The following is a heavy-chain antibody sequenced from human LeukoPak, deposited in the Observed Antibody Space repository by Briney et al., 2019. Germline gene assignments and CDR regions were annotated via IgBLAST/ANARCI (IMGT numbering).Heavy chain of an antibody. D-gene: IGHD3-22*01. CDR2: IYPGDSDT. CDR1: GYSFTSYW. V-gene: IGHV5-51*01. CDR3: ARVFTQSLYYYDSSGYLLDY. J-gene: IGHJ4*02. Sequence: GESLKISCKGSGYSFTSYWIVWVRQMPGKGLEWMGIIYPGDSDTRYSPSFQGQVTISADKSISTAYLQWSSLKASDTAMYYCARVFTQSLYYYDSSGYLLDYWGQGTLVTVSS.